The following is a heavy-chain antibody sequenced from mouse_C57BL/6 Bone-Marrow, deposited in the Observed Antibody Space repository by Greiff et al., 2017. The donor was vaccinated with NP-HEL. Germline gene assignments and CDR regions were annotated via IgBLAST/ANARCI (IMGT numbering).Heavy chain of an antibody. V-gene: IGHV2-9-1*01. Sequence: VKVVESGPGLVAPSQSLSITCTVSGFSLTSYAISWVRQPPGKGLEWLGVIWTGGGTNYNSALKSRLSISKDNSKSQVFLKMNSLQTDDTARYYCARRGGYDLTDAMDYWGQGTSVTVSS. CDR3: ARRGGYDLTDAMDY. CDR2: IWTGGGT. CDR1: GFSLTSYA. D-gene: IGHD2-2*01. J-gene: IGHJ4*01.